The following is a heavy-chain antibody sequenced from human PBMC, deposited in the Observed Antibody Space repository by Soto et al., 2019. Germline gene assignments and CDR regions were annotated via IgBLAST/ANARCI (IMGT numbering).Heavy chain of an antibody. V-gene: IGHV1-24*01. Sequence: QVQLVQSGAEVKKPGASVKVSCKVSGYTLTELSMHWVRQAPGKGLEWMGGFDPEDGETIYAQKLQGSVTMPEYTSTDTASMELSSLTSEDTAVSYCATPSLLRYCGGGSCYPGAFDIWGQGTMVTVSS. CDR2: FDPEDGET. CDR1: GYTLTELS. J-gene: IGHJ3*02. CDR3: ATPSLLRYCGGGSCYPGAFDI. D-gene: IGHD2-15*01.